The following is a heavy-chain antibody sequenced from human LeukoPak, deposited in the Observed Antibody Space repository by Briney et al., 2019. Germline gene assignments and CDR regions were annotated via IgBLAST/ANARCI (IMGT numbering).Heavy chain of an antibody. D-gene: IGHD6-13*01. CDR2: IIPIFGTA. J-gene: IGHJ5*02. CDR3: ARDPIPLSGFSSWYRVNWFDP. V-gene: IGHV1-69*05. Sequence: ASVKVSCKASGGTFSNYTFSWVRQAPGQGLELMGGIIPIFGTANYTQKFQSSVTMTRDTSISTAYMELSRLRSDDTAVYYCARDPIPLSGFSSWYRVNWFDPWGQGTLVTVSS. CDR1: GGTFSNYT.